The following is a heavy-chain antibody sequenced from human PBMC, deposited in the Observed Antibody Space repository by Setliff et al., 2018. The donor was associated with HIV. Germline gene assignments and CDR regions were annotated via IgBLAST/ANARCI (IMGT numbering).Heavy chain of an antibody. CDR1: GYTFTDYH. J-gene: IGHJ4*02. CDR2: MHPKSGGA. D-gene: IGHD3-9*01. Sequence: ASVKVSCKASGYTFTDYHIHWVRQAPGQGLEWMGRMHPKSGGANLVQKFEDRVTMTRDTSINTAYMELSRLRSYDTAVYYCARGAEDLAINPPSFDYYFDYWGQGTPVTVSS. CDR3: ARGAEDLAINPPSFDYYFDY. V-gene: IGHV1-2*06.